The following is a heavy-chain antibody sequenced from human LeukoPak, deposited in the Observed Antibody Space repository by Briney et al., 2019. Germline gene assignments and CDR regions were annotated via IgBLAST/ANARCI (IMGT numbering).Heavy chain of an antibody. CDR1: GFTFSTYS. J-gene: IGHJ4*02. D-gene: IGHD2-2*01. V-gene: IGHV3-21*01. CDR2: ISDDSYWI. Sequence: GGSLRLSCAASGFTFSTYSMSWVRQAPGKGLEWVSSISDDSYWIYYADSVEGRFIISRDNAKNSLHLQMNSLRAEDTAVYYCANHLACGSTSCPPFDDWGQGTLVTVSS. CDR3: ANHLACGSTSCPPFDD.